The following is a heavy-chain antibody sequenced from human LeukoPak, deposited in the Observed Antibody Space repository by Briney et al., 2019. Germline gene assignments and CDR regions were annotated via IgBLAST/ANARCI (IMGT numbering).Heavy chain of an antibody. CDR2: INHSGST. CDR1: GGSFSGCY. D-gene: IGHD2-2*01. V-gene: IGHV4-34*01. J-gene: IGHJ6*03. Sequence: SETLSLTCAVYGGSFSGCYWSWIRQPPGKGLEWIGEINHSGSTNYNPSLKSRVTISVDTSKNQFSLKLSSVTAADTAVYYCARRRCSSTSCYRGYYYYYMDVWGKGTTVIVSS. CDR3: ARRRCSSTSCYRGYYYYYMDV.